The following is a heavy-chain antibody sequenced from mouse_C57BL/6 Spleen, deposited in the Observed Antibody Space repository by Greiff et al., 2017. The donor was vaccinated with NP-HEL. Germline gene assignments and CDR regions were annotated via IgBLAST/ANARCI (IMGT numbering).Heavy chain of an antibody. D-gene: IGHD1-1*01. CDR2: INPNNGGT. CDR3: ARDGSSYLDV. Sequence: EVQLQQSGPELVKPGASVKMSCKASGYTFTDYNMHWVKQSHGKSLEWIGYINPNNGGTSYNQKFKGKATLPVNKYSSTAYMELRSLTSEDYAVYYCARDGSSYLDVWGKGTTVTVSS. V-gene: IGHV1-22*01. CDR1: GYTFTDYN. J-gene: IGHJ1*03.